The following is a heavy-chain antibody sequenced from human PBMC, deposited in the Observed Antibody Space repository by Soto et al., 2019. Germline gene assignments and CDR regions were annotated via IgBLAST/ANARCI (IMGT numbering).Heavy chain of an antibody. Sequence: ASVKVSCKASGYTFTGYYMHWVRQAPGQGLEWMGWINPNSGGTNYAQKFQGRVTMTRDTSISTAYMELSRLRFDDTAVYYCARVSLGIAAAGMDVWGQGTTVTVSS. V-gene: IGHV1-2*02. D-gene: IGHD6-13*01. J-gene: IGHJ6*02. CDR1: GYTFTGYY. CDR2: INPNSGGT. CDR3: ARVSLGIAAAGMDV.